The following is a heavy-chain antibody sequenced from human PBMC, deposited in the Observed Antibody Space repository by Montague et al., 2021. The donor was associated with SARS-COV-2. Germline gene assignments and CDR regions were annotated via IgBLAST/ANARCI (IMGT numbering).Heavy chain of an antibody. D-gene: IGHD3-10*01. J-gene: IGHJ5*02. Sequence: QSGAEVKKPGESLKISCKGSGYSFTSDWIGWVRQMPGKGLEWMGIIYPGDSDTRYSPSFQGQVTISADKSISTAYLQWGSLKASDTAMYYCARPRYEGFGEFFAYWFDPWGQGTLVTVSA. V-gene: IGHV5-51*01. CDR2: IYPGDSDT. CDR3: ARPRYEGFGEFFAYWFDP. CDR1: GYSFTSDW.